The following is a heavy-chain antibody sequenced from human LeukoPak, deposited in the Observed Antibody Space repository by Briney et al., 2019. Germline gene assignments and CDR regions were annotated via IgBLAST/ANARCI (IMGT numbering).Heavy chain of an antibody. J-gene: IGHJ4*02. V-gene: IGHV4-4*07. Sequence: PSETLSLTCTVSGGSISSYYWSWIRQPAGKGLEWIGRISTIGSTNYNPSLKSRVTMSVDTSKNQFSLKLSSVTAADTAVYYCARDTGYCSGGSCYRGPDYWGQGTLVTASS. CDR3: ARDTGYCSGGSCYRGPDY. D-gene: IGHD2-15*01. CDR1: GGSISSYY. CDR2: ISTIGST.